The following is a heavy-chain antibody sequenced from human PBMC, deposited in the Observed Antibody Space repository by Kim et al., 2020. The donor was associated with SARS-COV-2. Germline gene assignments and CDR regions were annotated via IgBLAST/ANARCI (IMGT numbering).Heavy chain of an antibody. V-gene: IGHV3-13*01. D-gene: IGHD1-20*01. J-gene: IGHJ6*02. Sequence: YYPGSVKGRFTISRDNAKNSLYLQMNSLRAGDTAVYYCARGKAYNEGLDVWGQGTTVTVSS. CDR3: ARGKAYNEGLDV.